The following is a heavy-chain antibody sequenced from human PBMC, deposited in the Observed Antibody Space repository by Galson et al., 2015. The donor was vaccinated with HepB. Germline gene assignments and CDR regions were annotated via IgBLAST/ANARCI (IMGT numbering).Heavy chain of an antibody. V-gene: IGHV4-59*08. CDR1: NGVVDTYY. J-gene: IGHJ4*02. D-gene: IGHD4-17*01. CDR2: IYDSGST. CDR3: ASLTPDYGDYAFDY. Sequence: TLSLTCTVSNGVVDTYYWSWIRQFPGKGLEWIGYIYDSGSTNYNPSLQSRVTMSVDTSKNQFSLKLRSVTAADTAIYYCASLTPDYGDYAFDYWGQGALVTVSS.